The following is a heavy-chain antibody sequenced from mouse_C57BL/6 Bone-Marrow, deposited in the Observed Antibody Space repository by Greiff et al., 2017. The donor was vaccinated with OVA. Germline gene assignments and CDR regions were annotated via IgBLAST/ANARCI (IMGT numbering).Heavy chain of an antibody. Sequence: QVQLQQSGPGLVQPSQSLSITCTVSGFSLTSYGVHWVRQSPGKGLEWLGVIWRGGSTDYNEAFMSRLSITKDNSKSQVFFKMNSLQADDTAIYYCASQILYGSPYYFDYWGQGTTLTVSS. CDR3: ASQILYGSPYYFDY. CDR2: IWRGGST. CDR1: GFSLTSYG. D-gene: IGHD1-1*01. J-gene: IGHJ2*01. V-gene: IGHV2-5*01.